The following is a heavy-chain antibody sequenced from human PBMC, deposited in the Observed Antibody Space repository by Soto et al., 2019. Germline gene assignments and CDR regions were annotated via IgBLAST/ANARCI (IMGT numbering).Heavy chain of an antibody. CDR3: AKTDNRGVIGAVDI. D-gene: IGHD3-10*01. Sequence: EVQLVQSGAEVKNPGESLKISCQGSGYNFASYWIGWVRQMPGKGLGWVAIIYPRDSTAYYSPSFQGQVTISADKSIQTAFLQSSSLRASDIAMYYCAKTDNRGVIGAVDIWGQGTMLMVSS. CDR2: IYPRDSTA. CDR1: GYNFASYW. J-gene: IGHJ3*02. V-gene: IGHV5-51*03.